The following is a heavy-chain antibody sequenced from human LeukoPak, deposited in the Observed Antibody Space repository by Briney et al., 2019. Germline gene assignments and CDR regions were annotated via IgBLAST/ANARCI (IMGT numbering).Heavy chain of an antibody. Sequence: PGGSLRLSCAASGFTFDDYAMHWVRQAPGKGLEWVSGISWNSGSIGYADSVKGRFTISRDNAKNSLYLQMNSLRAEDTAVYYCARDPGYCSGGSCQYYYYYYMDVWGKGTTVTVSS. CDR1: GFTFDDYA. D-gene: IGHD2-15*01. CDR3: ARDPGYCSGGSCQYYYYYYMDV. J-gene: IGHJ6*03. V-gene: IGHV3-9*01. CDR2: ISWNSGSI.